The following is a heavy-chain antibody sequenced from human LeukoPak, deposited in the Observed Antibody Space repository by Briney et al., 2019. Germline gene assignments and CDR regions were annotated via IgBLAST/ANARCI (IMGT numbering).Heavy chain of an antibody. V-gene: IGHV1-58*02. CDR1: GFTFTSSA. CDR3: AAGPLWPHFDY. J-gene: IGHJ4*02. D-gene: IGHD3-16*01. Sequence: ASVKVSCKASGFTFTSSAMQWVRQARGQRLEWIGWVVVGSGNTNYAQKFQERVTITRDMSTSTAYMELSSLRSEDTAVYYCAAGPLWPHFDYWGQGTLVAVSS. CDR2: VVVGSGNT.